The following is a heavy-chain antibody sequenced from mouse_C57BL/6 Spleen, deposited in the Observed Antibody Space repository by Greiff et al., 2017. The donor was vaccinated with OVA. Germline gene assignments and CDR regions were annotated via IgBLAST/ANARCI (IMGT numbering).Heavy chain of an antibody. V-gene: IGHV1-4*01. J-gene: IGHJ3*01. CDR3: ASYYSNSWFAY. CDR2: INPSSGYT. CDR1: GYTFTSYT. D-gene: IGHD2-5*01. Sequence: VKLQESGAELARPGASVKMSCKASGYTFTSYTMHWVKQRPGQGLEWIGYINPSSGYTKYNQKFKDKATLTADKSSSTAYMQLSSLTSEDSAVYYCASYYSNSWFAYWGQGTLVTVSA.